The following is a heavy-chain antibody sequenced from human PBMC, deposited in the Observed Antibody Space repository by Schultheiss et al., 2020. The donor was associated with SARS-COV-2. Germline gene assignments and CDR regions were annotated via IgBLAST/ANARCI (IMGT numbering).Heavy chain of an antibody. CDR3: ARQYYYYYYMDV. Sequence: GGSLRLSCAASGFTFSSYAMHWVRQAPGKGLEWVANIKQDGSEKYYVDSVKGRFTISRDNAKNSLYLQMNSLRAEDTALYYCARQYYYYYYMDVWGKGTTVTVSS. V-gene: IGHV3-7*03. J-gene: IGHJ6*03. CDR2: IKQDGSEK. CDR1: GFTFSSYA.